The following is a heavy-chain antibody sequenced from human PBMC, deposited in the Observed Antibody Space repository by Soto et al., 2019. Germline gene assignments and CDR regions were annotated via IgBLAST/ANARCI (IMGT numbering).Heavy chain of an antibody. J-gene: IGHJ6*02. Sequence: ASVKVSCKASGYTFSRYGISWVRQAPGQGLEWMGWINTYNSRENYAQKLQGRVTMTTDTFMSTVYMELKSLTSDDTAVYYCATKRGYYYYGMDVWGQGTPVTVSS. CDR2: INTYNSRE. V-gene: IGHV1-18*01. CDR3: ATKRGYYYYGMDV. CDR1: GYTFSRYG. D-gene: IGHD1-1*01.